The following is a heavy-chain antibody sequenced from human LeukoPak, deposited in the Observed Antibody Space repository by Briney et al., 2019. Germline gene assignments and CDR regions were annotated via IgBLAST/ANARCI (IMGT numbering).Heavy chain of an antibody. D-gene: IGHD5-12*01. Sequence: PSETLSLTCTVSGGSISSSSYYWSWIRQPAGKGLEWIVRIYTSWTTYYNPSLKSRVTISVDTTKNQFSLKLSSVTAADTAVYYCARVGLIYSGYDLGGYYFDYWGQGTLVTVSS. J-gene: IGHJ4*02. CDR2: IYTSWTT. CDR3: ARVGLIYSGYDLGGYYFDY. CDR1: GGSISSSSYY. V-gene: IGHV4-61*02.